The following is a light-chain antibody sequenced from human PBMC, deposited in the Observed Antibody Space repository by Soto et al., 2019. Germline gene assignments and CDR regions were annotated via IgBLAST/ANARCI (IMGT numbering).Light chain of an antibody. CDR1: SSDIGHYDY. V-gene: IGLV2-14*03. CDR3: SSFTSTTSLYV. J-gene: IGLJ1*01. CDR2: HVT. Sequence: QSALAEPASVSGSPGQSITISCTGTSSDIGHYDYVSWYQQHPGKAPKLMIYHVTYRPSGVSNRYSGSKSGNTASLTISGLQAEDEAEYYCSSFTSTTSLYVFGTGTKVTVL.